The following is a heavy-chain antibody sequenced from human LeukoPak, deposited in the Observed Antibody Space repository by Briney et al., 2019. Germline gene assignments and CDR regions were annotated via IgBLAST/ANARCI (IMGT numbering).Heavy chain of an antibody. J-gene: IGHJ6*02. CDR2: IKRKTDGGTT. D-gene: IGHD6-13*01. Sequence: GGSLRLSCAASGFTFSNAWMSWVRQAPGKGREWVGRIKRKTDGGTTDYAAPVKGRFTISRDDSKNTLYLQMNSLKTEDTAVYYCTTGGQQTPYYYGMDVWGQGTTVTVSS. V-gene: IGHV3-15*01. CDR1: GFTFSNAW. CDR3: TTGGQQTPYYYGMDV.